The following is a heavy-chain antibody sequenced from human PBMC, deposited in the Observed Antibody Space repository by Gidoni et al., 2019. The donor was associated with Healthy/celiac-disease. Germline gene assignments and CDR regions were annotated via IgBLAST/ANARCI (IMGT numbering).Heavy chain of an antibody. CDR3: ATEDYYSSGYTLNYYYYGIDV. J-gene: IGHJ6*02. CDR2: INPNSGGT. V-gene: IGHV1-2*02. D-gene: IGHD3-22*01. Sequence: QVQLVQSGAEVKKPGASVKVSCKASGDTVTGDDMNWVRQAPGQGLEWMGWINPNSGGTNYAQKFPGRVTMTRDTSISTAYMELIRLRSDDTAVYYCATEDYYSSGYTLNYYYYGIDVLGQGTTVTVSS. CDR1: GDTVTGDD.